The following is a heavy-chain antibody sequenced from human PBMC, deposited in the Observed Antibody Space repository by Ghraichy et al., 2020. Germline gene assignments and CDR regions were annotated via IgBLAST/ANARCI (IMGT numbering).Heavy chain of an antibody. Sequence: GGSLRLSCAASGFTFSSYAMSWVRQAPGKGLEWVSTISASGGNTFYADSVKGRFTISRDNSKNTLFLQMNSLRAEDTAVYYCAKERGFDFWNTYFFGVFDYWGQGTLVTVSS. CDR2: ISASGGNT. CDR3: AKERGFDFWNTYFFGVFDY. J-gene: IGHJ4*02. V-gene: IGHV3-23*01. CDR1: GFTFSSYA. D-gene: IGHD3-3*01.